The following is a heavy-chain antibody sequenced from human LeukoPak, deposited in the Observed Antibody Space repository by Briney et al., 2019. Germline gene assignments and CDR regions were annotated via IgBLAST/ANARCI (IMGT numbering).Heavy chain of an antibody. Sequence: GGSLRLSCAASGFTVSSNYMSWVRQAPGKGLEWVSIIYIGGSTYYADSVKGRFTISRDNSKNTLYLQMNSLRAEDTAVYYCARTERGYSDHYFDYWGQGTLVTVSS. V-gene: IGHV3-53*01. CDR2: IYIGGST. D-gene: IGHD5-12*01. CDR3: ARTERGYSDHYFDY. J-gene: IGHJ4*02. CDR1: GFTVSSNY.